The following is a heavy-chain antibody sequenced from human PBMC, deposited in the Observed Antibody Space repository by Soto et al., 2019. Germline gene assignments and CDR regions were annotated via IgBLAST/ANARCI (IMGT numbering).Heavy chain of an antibody. J-gene: IGHJ2*01. CDR2: ISWNSGDK. D-gene: IGHD2-15*01. CDR3: VKKSCSHTRCYTGWFFDL. CDR1: GFIFEDYD. V-gene: IGHV3-9*01. Sequence: GGSLRLSCEASGFIFEDYDMHWVRQPPGKGLQWVSGISWNSGDKDYGDSVKGRFTISRDNAKNSLDLQMGSLRVEDTATYYCVKKSCSHTRCYTGWFFDLWGRGTLVTVSS.